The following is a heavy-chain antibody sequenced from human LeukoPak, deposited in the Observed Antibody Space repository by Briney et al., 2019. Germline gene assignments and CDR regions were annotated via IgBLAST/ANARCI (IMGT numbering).Heavy chain of an antibody. CDR1: GYTFTSYG. V-gene: IGHV1-18*01. Sequence: ASVKVSCKASGYTFTSYGISWVRQAPGQGLEWTGWISAYNGNTNYAQKLQGRVTMTTDTSTSTAYMELRSLRSDDTAVYYCARDRLVVAAAGTGWFDPWGQGTLVTVSS. D-gene: IGHD6-13*01. CDR3: ARDRLVVAAAGTGWFDP. J-gene: IGHJ5*02. CDR2: ISAYNGNT.